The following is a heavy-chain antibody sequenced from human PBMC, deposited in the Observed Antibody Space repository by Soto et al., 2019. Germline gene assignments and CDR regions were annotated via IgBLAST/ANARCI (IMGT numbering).Heavy chain of an antibody. V-gene: IGHV4-59*01. J-gene: IGHJ4*02. CDR3: ARAWGEAFDY. D-gene: IGHD3-16*01. CDR2: IYYSGST. Sequence: QVQLQESGPGLVKPSETLSLTCTVSGGSISSYYWSWIRQPPGKGLEWIGYIYYSGSTNYNPSLKSRITISVDTSKNQFSLKLSSGTAADTAVYYCARAWGEAFDYWGQGTLVTVSS. CDR1: GGSISSYY.